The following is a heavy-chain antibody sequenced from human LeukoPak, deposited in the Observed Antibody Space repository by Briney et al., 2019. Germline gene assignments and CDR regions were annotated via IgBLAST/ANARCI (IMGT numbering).Heavy chain of an antibody. CDR2: IIPIFGTA. J-gene: IGHJ4*02. Sequence: GASVKVSCKASGGTFSSYAISWVRQAPGQGLEWMGGIIPIFGTANYAQKFQGRVTITADESTSTAYMELSSLRSEDTAVYYCARYCSSTSCPTSYFDYWGQGTLVTVSS. CDR3: ARYCSSTSCPTSYFDY. D-gene: IGHD2-2*01. CDR1: GGTFSSYA. V-gene: IGHV1-69*13.